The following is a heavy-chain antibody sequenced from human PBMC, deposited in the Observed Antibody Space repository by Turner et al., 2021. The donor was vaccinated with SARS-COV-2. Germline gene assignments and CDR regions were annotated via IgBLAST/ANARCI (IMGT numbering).Heavy chain of an antibody. D-gene: IGHD3-9*01. CDR3: ARDHYDILTGYYELMDV. V-gene: IGHV2-70*15. Sequence: QVTLRESGPALVKPTQTLTLTCTFSGFSLSTSGMCVSWIRQPPGKALEWLARIDWDDDKYYSTSLKTRLTISQDTSKNQVVLTMTNMEPVDTATYYCARDHYDILTGYYELMDVWGQGTTVTVSS. J-gene: IGHJ6*02. CDR1: GFSLSTSGMC. CDR2: IDWDDDK.